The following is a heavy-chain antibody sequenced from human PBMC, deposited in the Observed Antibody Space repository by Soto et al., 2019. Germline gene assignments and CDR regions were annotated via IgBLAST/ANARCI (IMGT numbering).Heavy chain of an antibody. Sequence: PGESLKISCKGPGYSFTSYWIGWVRQMPGKGLEWMGIIYPGDSDTRYSPSFQGQVTISADKSISTAYLQWSSLKASDTAMYYCATTGVPGGYYYYGMDVWGQGTTVTVSS. V-gene: IGHV5-51*01. J-gene: IGHJ6*02. CDR3: ATTGVPGGYYYYGMDV. CDR1: GYSFTSYW. D-gene: IGHD3-10*01. CDR2: IYPGDSDT.